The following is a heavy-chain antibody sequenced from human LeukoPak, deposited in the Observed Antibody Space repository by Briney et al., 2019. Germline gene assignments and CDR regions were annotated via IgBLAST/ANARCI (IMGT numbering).Heavy chain of an antibody. CDR2: MNPNSGNT. Sequence: ASVKVSCKASGYTFTSYDINWVRQATGQGLEWMGWMNPNSGNTGYAQKFQGRVTMTRNTSISTAYMELSSLRSDDTAVYYCARDQRDIVVVPAAPGPNDAFDIWGQGTMVTVSS. V-gene: IGHV1-8*01. D-gene: IGHD2-2*01. CDR1: GYTFTSYD. CDR3: ARDQRDIVVVPAAPGPNDAFDI. J-gene: IGHJ3*02.